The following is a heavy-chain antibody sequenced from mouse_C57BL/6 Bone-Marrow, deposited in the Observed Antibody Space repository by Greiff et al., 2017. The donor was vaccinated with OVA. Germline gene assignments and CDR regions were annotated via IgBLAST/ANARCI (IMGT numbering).Heavy chain of an antibody. V-gene: IGHV1-81*01. J-gene: IGHJ4*01. CDR1: GYTFTSYG. CDR3: ARPRQLRPPYAMDY. D-gene: IGHD3-2*02. CDR2: IYPRSGNT. Sequence: QVQLQQSGAELARPGASVKLSCKASGYTFTSYGISWVKQRTGQGLEWIGEIYPRSGNTYYNEKFKGKATLTADKSSSTAYMELRSLTSEDSAVYFCARPRQLRPPYAMDYWGQGTSVTVPS.